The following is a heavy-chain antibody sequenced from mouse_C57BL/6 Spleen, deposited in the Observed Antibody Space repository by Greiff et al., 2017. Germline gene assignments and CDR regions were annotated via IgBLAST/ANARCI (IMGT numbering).Heavy chain of an antibody. Sequence: QVQLQQSGPELVKPGASVKISCKASGYAFSSSWMNWVKQRPGKGLEWIGRIYPGDGGTNYNGKFKGKATLTADKSSSTAYMQLSSLTSEDSAVYFCARPVYDGSSPWYFDVWGTGTTVTVSS. CDR1: GYAFSSSW. CDR3: ARPVYDGSSPWYFDV. CDR2: IYPGDGGT. D-gene: IGHD1-1*01. J-gene: IGHJ1*03. V-gene: IGHV1-82*01.